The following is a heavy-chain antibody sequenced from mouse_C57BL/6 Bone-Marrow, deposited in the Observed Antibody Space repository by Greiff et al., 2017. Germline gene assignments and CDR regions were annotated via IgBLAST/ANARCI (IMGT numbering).Heavy chain of an antibody. V-gene: IGHV1-15*01. CDR2: IDPETGGT. D-gene: IGHD1-1*01. CDR3: TNYCGRSYPYYFDY. Sequence: QVHVKQSGAELVRPGASVTLSCKASGYTFTDYEMHWVKQTPVHGLEWIGAIDPETGGTAYNQKFKGKAILTADKSTSTAYMELRSLTSEDSAVYYCTNYCGRSYPYYFDYWGQGTTLTVSS. J-gene: IGHJ2*01. CDR1: GYTFTDYE.